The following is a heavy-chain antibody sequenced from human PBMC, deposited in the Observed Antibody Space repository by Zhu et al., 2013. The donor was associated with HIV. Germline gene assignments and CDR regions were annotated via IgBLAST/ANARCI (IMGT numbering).Heavy chain of an antibody. D-gene: IGHD2-8*01. CDR2: ISGYNGHT. CDR3: ARLPRIPTNLRAYYNYMDV. J-gene: IGHJ6*03. CDR1: GYTFTSNA. Sequence: QVQLVQSGAEVKTPGASVKVSCETSGYTFTSNAITWVRQVPGQGLEWMGWISGYNGHTNYAPKFGGQSHHDHTYFTNTAYLELRGLRPDDTAVYYCARLPRIPTNLRAYYNYMDVVGKGTTITVAS. V-gene: IGHV1-18*01.